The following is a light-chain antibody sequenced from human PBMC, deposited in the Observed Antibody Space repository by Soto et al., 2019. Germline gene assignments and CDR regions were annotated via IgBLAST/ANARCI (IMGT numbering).Light chain of an antibody. CDR1: QSISSW. Sequence: IQMTHAPSTLSASVGDRVTLPCPASQSISSWLAWYQQKPGKAPKLLIYDASSLQSGVPSRFSGSGSGTEFTLTISSLQPEDFATYYCLQHNSYPRTFGQGTRLEIK. J-gene: IGKJ5*01. CDR3: LQHNSYPRT. CDR2: DAS. V-gene: IGKV1-5*01.